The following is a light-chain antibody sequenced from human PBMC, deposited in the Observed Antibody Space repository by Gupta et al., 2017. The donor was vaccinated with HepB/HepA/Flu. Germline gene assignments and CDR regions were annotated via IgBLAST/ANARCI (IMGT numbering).Light chain of an antibody. V-gene: IGKV3-11*01. Sequence: EIVFTQSPVTLSLSPGERSTLPCRASQSISSYLAWYQQRPGQAPRLLIYDASNRATGIPARFSGSGSGTDFTLTISGLEPGEFAVYYCQQRSNWPLTFGGGTKVEIK. CDR2: DAS. J-gene: IGKJ4*01. CDR1: QSISSY. CDR3: QQRSNWPLT.